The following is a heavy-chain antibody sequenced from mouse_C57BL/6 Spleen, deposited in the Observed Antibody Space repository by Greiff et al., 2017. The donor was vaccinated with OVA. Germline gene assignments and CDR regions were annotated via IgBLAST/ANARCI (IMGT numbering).Heavy chain of an antibody. CDR1: GFTFSSYA. D-gene: IGHD1-1*01. V-gene: IGHV5-9-1*02. Sequence: EVKLVESGEGLVKPGGSLKLSCAASGFTFSSYAMSWVRQTPEKRLEWVAYISSGGDYIYYADTVKGRFTISRDNARNTLYLQMSSLKSDDTTMYYCTRDHYYGSSYFDDWGQGTTLTVSS. CDR3: TRDHYYGSSYFDD. CDR2: ISSGGDYI. J-gene: IGHJ2*01.